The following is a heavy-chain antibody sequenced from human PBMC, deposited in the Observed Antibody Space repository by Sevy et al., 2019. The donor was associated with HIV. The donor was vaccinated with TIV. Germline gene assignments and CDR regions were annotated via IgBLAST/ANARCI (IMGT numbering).Heavy chain of an antibody. Sequence: GGSLRLSCAPSGISFSNAWMNWVRQAPGKGLEWVGRIKSKTDGGTTDYVAPVKGRFTISGDDSKNMVYLQMNSLKTEDTAVYYCTGLNFDNWGQGTLVTVSS. CDR1: GISFSNAW. CDR2: IKSKTDGGTT. V-gene: IGHV3-15*07. J-gene: IGHJ4*02. D-gene: IGHD5-12*01. CDR3: TGLNFDN.